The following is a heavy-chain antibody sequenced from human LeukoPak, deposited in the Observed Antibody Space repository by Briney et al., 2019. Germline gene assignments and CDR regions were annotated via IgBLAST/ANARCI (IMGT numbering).Heavy chain of an antibody. CDR3: AAVVAGTYYYYGMDA. V-gene: IGHV3-53*01. Sequence: PGGSLRLSCAASGFTFSDYSMIWVRQAPGKGLEWVSVLYSGGNTYYADSVKGRFTISRDNSKNTLFLQMNSLRAEDTAVYYCAAVVAGTYYYYGMDAWGQGTTVTVSS. D-gene: IGHD2-15*01. CDR2: LYSGGNT. CDR1: GFTFSDYS. J-gene: IGHJ6*02.